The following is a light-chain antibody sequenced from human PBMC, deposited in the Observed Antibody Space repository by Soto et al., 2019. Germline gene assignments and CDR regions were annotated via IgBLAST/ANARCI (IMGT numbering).Light chain of an antibody. CDR3: QQYSSSPIT. Sequence: EIVMTQSPLTLPVTPGEPASISCRSSQSLLYNNTYNYLDWYVQKPGQSPQLLIYGASSRATGIPDRFSGGGSGTDFSLTISRLDPEDFAVYYCQQYSSSPITFGQGTKVDIK. V-gene: IGKV2-28*01. CDR2: GAS. J-gene: IGKJ1*01. CDR1: QSLLYNNTYNY.